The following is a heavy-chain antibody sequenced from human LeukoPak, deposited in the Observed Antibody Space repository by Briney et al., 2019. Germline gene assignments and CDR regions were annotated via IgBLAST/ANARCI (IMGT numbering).Heavy chain of an antibody. CDR2: FDPEDGET. CDR1: GYTLTELS. Sequence: ASVKVSCKVSGYTLTELSMHWVRQAPGKGLEWMGGFDPEDGETIYAQKFRGRVTMTEDTSTDTAYMELSSLRSEDTAVYYCATLAAVRGYSSSWYEYYFDYWGQGTLVTVSS. D-gene: IGHD6-13*01. V-gene: IGHV1-24*01. CDR3: ATLAAVRGYSSSWYEYYFDY. J-gene: IGHJ4*02.